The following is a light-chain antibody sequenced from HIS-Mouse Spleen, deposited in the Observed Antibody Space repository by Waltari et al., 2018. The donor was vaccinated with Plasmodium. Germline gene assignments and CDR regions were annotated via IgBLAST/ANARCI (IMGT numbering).Light chain of an antibody. J-gene: IGKJ3*01. CDR2: AAS. CDR1: QGISSY. CDR3: QQYYSYPFT. Sequence: IRMTQSPSSLPASTGPRVTITCRARQGISSYLSWYQQKPGKAPKLLTYAASTLQSGVPSRFSGSGSGTDFTLTISCLQSEDFATYYCQQYYSYPFTFGPGTKVDIK. V-gene: IGKV1-8*01.